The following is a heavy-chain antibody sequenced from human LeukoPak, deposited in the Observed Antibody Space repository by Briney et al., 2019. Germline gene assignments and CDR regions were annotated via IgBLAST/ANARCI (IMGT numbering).Heavy chain of an antibody. Sequence: SVKVSFKASGGTFSSYAISWVRQAPGQGLEWMGRIIPILGIANYAQKFQGRVTITADKSTSTAYMELSSLRSEDTAVYYCARGIAGRNGYGMDVWGQGTTVTVSS. D-gene: IGHD1-14*01. CDR1: GGTFSSYA. CDR3: ARGIAGRNGYGMDV. CDR2: IIPILGIA. J-gene: IGHJ6*02. V-gene: IGHV1-69*04.